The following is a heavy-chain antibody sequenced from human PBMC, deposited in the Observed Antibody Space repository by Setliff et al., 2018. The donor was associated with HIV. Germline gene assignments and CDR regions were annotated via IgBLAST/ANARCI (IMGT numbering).Heavy chain of an antibody. V-gene: IGHV1-18*01. CDR2: ISTYSDET. Sequence: ASVKVSCKASGGTFSSYAISWVRQAPGQGLEWMGWISTYSDETSYAQTLQGRVTMTTDTSTSTAYMELRRLTFDDTAVYYCAPVRDGYNYFFDYWGQGTLVTVSS. CDR1: GGTFSSYA. D-gene: IGHD5-12*01. CDR3: APVRDGYNYFFDY. J-gene: IGHJ4*02.